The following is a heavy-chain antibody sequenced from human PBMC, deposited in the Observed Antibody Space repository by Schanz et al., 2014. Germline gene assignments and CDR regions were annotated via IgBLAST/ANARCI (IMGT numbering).Heavy chain of an antibody. J-gene: IGHJ4*02. CDR3: ARAHGNNWYGKGLDY. CDR1: GFSFSSYS. D-gene: IGHD1-1*01. Sequence: DLVESGGGLIQRGESLRLSCSASGFSFSSYSMNWVRQAPGKGLEWVSYISSSGTTIYYADSVKGRFTISRDNAKNSLYLQMNSLRAEDTAVYFCARAHGNNWYGKGLDYWGQGTLVTVSS. CDR2: ISSSGTTI. V-gene: IGHV3-48*04.